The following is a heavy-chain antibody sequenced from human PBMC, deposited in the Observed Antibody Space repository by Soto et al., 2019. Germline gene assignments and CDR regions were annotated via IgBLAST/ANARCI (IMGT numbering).Heavy chain of an antibody. J-gene: IGHJ4*02. CDR2: ISGSGGST. V-gene: IGHV3-23*01. Sequence: GGSLRLSCAASGFTFNRYAMSWVRQAPGKGLEWVSTISGSGGSTYYADSVKGRFTISRDNAKNSLYLQMNSLRAEDTAVYYCASHPYSSSWYSWGQGTLVTVSS. CDR1: GFTFNRYA. CDR3: ASHPYSSSWYS. D-gene: IGHD6-13*01.